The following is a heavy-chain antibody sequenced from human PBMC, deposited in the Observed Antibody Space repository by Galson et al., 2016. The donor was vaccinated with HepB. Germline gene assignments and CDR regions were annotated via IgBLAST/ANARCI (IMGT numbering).Heavy chain of an antibody. D-gene: IGHD1-26*01. CDR3: ATGWELLIRPLDS. V-gene: IGHV1-69-2*01. CDR1: GYTFTDYY. Sequence: VKVSCKVSGYTFTDYYMNWLRQAPEKGLEWMGLVHPENGEAIYADEFLGRVIITADTSTDTAYLELNSLGSEDTAVYFCATGWELLIRPLDSWGQGTLVIVSS. J-gene: IGHJ4*02. CDR2: VHPENGEA.